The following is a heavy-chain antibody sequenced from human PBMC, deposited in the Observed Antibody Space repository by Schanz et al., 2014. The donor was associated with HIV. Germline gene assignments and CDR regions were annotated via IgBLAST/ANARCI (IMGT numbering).Heavy chain of an antibody. J-gene: IGHJ2*01. CDR2: LFGSNE. CDR3: ARESNGAFDL. Sequence: VQLLESGGGLVQPGGSLRLSCAASGFTFSTYAMHWVRQAPGKGLEWVAALFGSNEHYKESVKGRFAISRDNAKRTLYLQMNSLRAEESAVFYCARESNGAFDLWGRGTLVTVSS. V-gene: IGHV3-30*09. CDR1: GFTFSTYA.